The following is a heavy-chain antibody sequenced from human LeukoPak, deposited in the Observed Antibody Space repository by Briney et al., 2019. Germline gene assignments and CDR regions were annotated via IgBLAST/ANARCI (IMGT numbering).Heavy chain of an antibody. V-gene: IGHV4-34*01. CDR2: INHSGST. CDR3: ARCYGSGSYNWFDP. Sequence: SETLSLTCAVYGGSFSGYYWSWIRQPPGKGLEWIGEINHSGSTNYNPSLKSRVTISVDTSKNQFSLKLSSVTAADTAVYYCARCYGSGSYNWFDPWGQGTLATVSS. CDR1: GGSFSGYY. D-gene: IGHD3-10*01. J-gene: IGHJ5*02.